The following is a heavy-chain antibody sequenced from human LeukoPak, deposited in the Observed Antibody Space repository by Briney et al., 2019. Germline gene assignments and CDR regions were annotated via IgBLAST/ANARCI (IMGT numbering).Heavy chain of an antibody. V-gene: IGHV3-23*01. CDR3: ASGPPSLKYFEY. CDR2: ISVGAEYI. D-gene: IGHD2-15*01. CDR1: GFTFSTYV. Sequence: GGSLRLSCAASGFTFSTYVMNWFRQAPGKGLEWVSTISVGAEYIFYADSVKGRFTISRDDSNNALYLQMHSLRAEDTTLYYCASGPPSLKYFEYWGQGTLVTVSS. J-gene: IGHJ4*02.